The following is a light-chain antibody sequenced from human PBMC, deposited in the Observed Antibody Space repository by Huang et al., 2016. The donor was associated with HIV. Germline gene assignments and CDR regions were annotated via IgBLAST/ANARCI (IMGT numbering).Light chain of an antibody. J-gene: IGKJ1*01. V-gene: IGKV3-15*01. CDR2: DSS. CDR1: QTIKTN. Sequence: IVITQSPATLSVSPGERATLSCRASQTIKTNLVWYQQRLGQPPSLLIYDSSARATGVPVRFSGSGSGTNFTLTISSLQSEDFAVYYCQHYGNWPPWTFGPGTKVEMK. CDR3: QHYGNWPPWT.